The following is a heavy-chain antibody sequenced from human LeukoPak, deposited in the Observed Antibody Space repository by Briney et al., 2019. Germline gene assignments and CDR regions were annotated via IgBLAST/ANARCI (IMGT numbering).Heavy chain of an antibody. J-gene: IGHJ5*02. CDR1: GFSLSTRGMC. V-gene: IGHV2-70*11. CDR2: IDWDDDK. D-gene: IGHD6-13*01. Sequence: SGPTLVNPTQTLTLTCTFSGFSLSTRGMCVSWIRQPPGKALEWLARIDWDDDKYYSTSLKTRLTISKDTSKNQVVLTMTNMDPVDTATYYCARSQYSSSWYGGWFDPWGQGTLVTVSS. CDR3: ARSQYSSSWYGGWFDP.